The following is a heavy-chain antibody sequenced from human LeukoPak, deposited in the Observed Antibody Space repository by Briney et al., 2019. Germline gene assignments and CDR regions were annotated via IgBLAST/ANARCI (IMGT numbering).Heavy chain of an antibody. CDR2: INHSGST. CDR1: GGSFSGYY. Sequence: PSETLSLTCAVYGGSFSGYYWSWIRQPPGKGLEWIGEINHSGSTNYNPSLKSRVTISVDTSKNQFSLKLSSVTAADTAVHYCAREAVAFYYYGMDVWGQGTTVTVSS. J-gene: IGHJ6*02. V-gene: IGHV4-34*01. CDR3: AREAVAFYYYGMDV. D-gene: IGHD2-15*01.